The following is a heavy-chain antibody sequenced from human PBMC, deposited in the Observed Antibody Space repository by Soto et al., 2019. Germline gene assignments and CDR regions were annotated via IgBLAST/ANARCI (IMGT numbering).Heavy chain of an antibody. J-gene: IGHJ4*02. V-gene: IGHV1-69*01. CDR2: IIPLFGTP. Sequence: QVHLVQSWAAVKKPGSSVKVSCKTSGGTFSDLAFSWVRKAPRQGLEWVGGIIPLFGTPNYAREFQGRVSISADAYSSTVYMELRSLRSEDTAVYYCASERVAEMATGGYFDNWGQGTLVTVSS. CDR1: GGTFSDLA. D-gene: IGHD5-12*01. CDR3: ASERVAEMATGGYFDN.